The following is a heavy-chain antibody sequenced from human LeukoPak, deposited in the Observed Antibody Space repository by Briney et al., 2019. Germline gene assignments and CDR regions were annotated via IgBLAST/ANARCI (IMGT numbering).Heavy chain of an antibody. CDR1: GFTFDDYG. J-gene: IGHJ4*02. CDR2: INWNGSGA. CDR3: ARDKGHPMAYSSSWYWYY. V-gene: IGHV3-20*04. Sequence: GGSLRLSCAASGFTFDDYGMSWVRQVPGKGLEWVSGINWNGSGAGYADSVKGRFTISRDNAKNSLYLQMNSLRAEDTAVYYCARDKGHPMAYSSSWYWYYWGQGTLVTVSS. D-gene: IGHD6-13*01.